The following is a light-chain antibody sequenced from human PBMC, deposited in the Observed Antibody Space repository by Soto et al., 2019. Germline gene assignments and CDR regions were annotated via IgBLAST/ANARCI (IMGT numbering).Light chain of an antibody. Sequence: EIVMTQSPAPLSLSPGERATLCGRASQSVGSSLAWYQQTPGQAPRLLIYGASTRATGIPARFSGSGSGTEFTLTISSLQSEDFAVYYCQQRSNWPITFGQGTRLEIK. CDR3: QQRSNWPIT. CDR1: QSVGSS. V-gene: IGKV3-15*01. J-gene: IGKJ5*01. CDR2: GAS.